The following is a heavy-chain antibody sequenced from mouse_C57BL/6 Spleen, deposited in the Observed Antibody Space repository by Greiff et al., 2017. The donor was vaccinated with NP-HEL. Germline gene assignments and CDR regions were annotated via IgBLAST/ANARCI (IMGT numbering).Heavy chain of an antibody. J-gene: IGHJ1*03. V-gene: IGHV15-2*01. CDR3: ARHNYGSSHWYFDV. Sequence: VQLQQSGSELRSPGSSVKLSCKDFDSEVFPIAYMSWVRQKPGHGFEWIGGILPSIGRTIYGEKFEDKATLDADTLSNTAYLELNSLTSEDSAIYYCARHNYGSSHWYFDVWGTGTTVTVSS. D-gene: IGHD1-1*01. CDR1: DSEVFPIAY. CDR2: ILPSIGRT.